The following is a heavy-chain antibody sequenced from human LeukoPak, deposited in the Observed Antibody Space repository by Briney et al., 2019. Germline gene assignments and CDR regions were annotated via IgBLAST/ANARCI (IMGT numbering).Heavy chain of an antibody. V-gene: IGHV3-23*01. D-gene: IGHD5-18*01. CDR1: GFTFNTYA. CDR3: ARETDTAMVTCFDY. Sequence: GGSLRLSCAASGFTFNTYAMSWVRQAPGKGLEWVSAISDSGGSAYYADSVKGRFTISRDNAKNSLYLQMNSLRAEDTAVYYCARETDTAMVTCFDYWGRGTLVTVSS. J-gene: IGHJ4*02. CDR2: ISDSGGSA.